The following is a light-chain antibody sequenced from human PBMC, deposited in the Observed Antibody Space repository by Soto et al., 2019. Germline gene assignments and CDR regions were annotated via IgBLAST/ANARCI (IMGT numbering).Light chain of an antibody. V-gene: IGKV3-15*01. Sequence: EIVMTQSPATLSVSPGERATLSCRASQSVSSNLAWYQQKPGQAPRLLIYGASTRATGIPARFSGSGSGTEFALSISSMQYDDCGICCCQQYNNWPPFTFGGGTKFEIK. CDR3: QQYNNWPPFT. J-gene: IGKJ4*01. CDR2: GAS. CDR1: QSVSSN.